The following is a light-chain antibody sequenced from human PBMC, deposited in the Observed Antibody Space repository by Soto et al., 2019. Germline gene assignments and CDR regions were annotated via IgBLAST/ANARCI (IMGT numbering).Light chain of an antibody. J-gene: IGLJ1*01. Sequence: SALTHPASLSGSPVQSITISCTGTSSDVGNYNYVSWYQQYPGRVPKLLIYMVSNRASGVSNRFSGSKSGNTASLTISGLQAEDEADYFCTSPTPGSLYVFGTGTKVTVL. V-gene: IGLV2-14*01. CDR3: TSPTPGSLYV. CDR2: MVS. CDR1: SSDVGNYNY.